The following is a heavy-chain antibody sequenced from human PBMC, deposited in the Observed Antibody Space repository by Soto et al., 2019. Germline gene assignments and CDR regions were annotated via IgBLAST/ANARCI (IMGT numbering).Heavy chain of an antibody. CDR1: GFTFRNYV. J-gene: IGHJ4*02. CDR2: ISSDGSNK. Sequence: QVQLVESGGGVVQPGRSLSLSCAASGFTFRNYVMHWVRQAPGKGLEWVAVISSDGSNKYYADSVKGRFTISIDNSKNTLYLQMNSLRIEDTAVYYCTKDRATHRNYWGQGTLVTVSS. D-gene: IGHD5-12*01. CDR3: TKDRATHRNY. V-gene: IGHV3-30*18.